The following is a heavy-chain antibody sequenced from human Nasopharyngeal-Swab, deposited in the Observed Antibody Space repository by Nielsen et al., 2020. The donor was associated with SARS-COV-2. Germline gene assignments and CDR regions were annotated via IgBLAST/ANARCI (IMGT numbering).Heavy chain of an antibody. CDR3: ARRILYDGMDV. Sequence: WSRQPPGKGLEWIGSIYYSGSAYYNPSLKSRVTISVDTSKNQFSLKLSSLTAADTAVYYCARRILYDGMDVWGQGTTVTVSS. V-gene: IGHV4-39*07. J-gene: IGHJ6*02. CDR2: IYYSGSA. D-gene: IGHD2-15*01.